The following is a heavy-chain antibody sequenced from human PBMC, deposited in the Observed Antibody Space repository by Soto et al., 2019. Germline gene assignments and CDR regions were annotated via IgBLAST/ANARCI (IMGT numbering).Heavy chain of an antibody. D-gene: IGHD3-10*01. CDR3: ARDYGAGSYYSQTWFAP. CDR1: GYTFTSYY. V-gene: IGHV1-46*01. Sequence: ASVKVSCKASGYTFTSYYMHWVRQAPGQGLEWMGIINPSGGSTSYAQKFQGRVTMTRDTSTSTVYMELSSLRSEDTAVYYCARDYGAGSYYSQTWFAPWAQEPLVTVS. J-gene: IGHJ5*02. CDR2: INPSGGST.